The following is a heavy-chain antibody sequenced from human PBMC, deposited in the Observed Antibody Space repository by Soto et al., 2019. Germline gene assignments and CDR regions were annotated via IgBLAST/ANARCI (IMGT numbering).Heavy chain of an antibody. D-gene: IGHD4-17*01. J-gene: IGHJ4*02. CDR1: GYTFTSYD. CDR3: ARTLYSDNVDY. CDR2: MNPNSGNT. V-gene: IGHV1-8*01. Sequence: QVQLVQSGAEVKKPGASVKVSCKASGYTFTSYDINWVRQATGQGLEWMGWMNPNSGNTGYAQKYQGKVTMTRNTSVSTAYMELSSLRSEDTAVYYCARTLYSDNVDYWGQGTLVKVSS.